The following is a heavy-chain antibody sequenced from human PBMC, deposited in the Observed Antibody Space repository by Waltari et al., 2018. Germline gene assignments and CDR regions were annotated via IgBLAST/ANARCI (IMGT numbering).Heavy chain of an antibody. D-gene: IGHD2-15*01. CDR2: VHGRWKT. CDR1: GDSLSSTYW. V-gene: IGHV4-4*02. Sequence: QLQLQESGTGRVKPAGTLSLHCAVSGDSLSSTYWGSWVRQPPGKGLECIGQVHGRWKTNYNPSFASRVTVSLDTPNNQFSLRVTSVTAADSAIYYCARDRGRGLYLDSWGPGTLVAVSP. J-gene: IGHJ4*02. CDR3: ARDRGRGLYLDS.